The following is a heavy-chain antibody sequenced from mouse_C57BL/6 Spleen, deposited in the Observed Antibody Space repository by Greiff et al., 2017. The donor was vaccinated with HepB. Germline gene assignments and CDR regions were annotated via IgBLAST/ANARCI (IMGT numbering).Heavy chain of an antibody. CDR3: ARNRAIYYDYDGVFDY. J-gene: IGHJ2*01. Sequence: QVQLQQSGPGLVQPSQSLSITCTVSGFSLTSYGVHWVRQSPGKGLEWLGVIWSGGSTDYNAAFISRLSISKDNSKSQVFFKMNSLQADDTAIYYCARNRAIYYDYDGVFDYWGQGTTLTVSS. CDR1: GFSLTSYG. D-gene: IGHD2-4*01. V-gene: IGHV2-2*01. CDR2: IWSGGST.